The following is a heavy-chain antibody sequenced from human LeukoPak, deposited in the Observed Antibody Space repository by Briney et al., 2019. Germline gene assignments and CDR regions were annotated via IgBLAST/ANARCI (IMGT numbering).Heavy chain of an antibody. D-gene: IGHD5-12*01. CDR2: IYNSGSN. CDR3: ARSGASGYDLNY. CDR1: SXSSYY. J-gene: IGHJ4*02. V-gene: IGHV4-4*07. Sequence: SXSSYYXSWLRQPAGKGLEWVGRIYNSGSNNYNPSRKSRVTMSVDTSKNQFSLKLSSVTAADTAVYYCARSGASGYDLNYWGQGTLVTVSS.